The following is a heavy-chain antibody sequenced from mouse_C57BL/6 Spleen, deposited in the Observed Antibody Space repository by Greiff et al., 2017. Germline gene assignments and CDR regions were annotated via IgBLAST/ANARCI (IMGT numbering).Heavy chain of an antibody. D-gene: IGHD1-1*01. V-gene: IGHV5-6*02. CDR2: ISSGGSYT. CDR1: GFTFSSYG. CDR3: ARRGYGSSNFDY. J-gene: IGHJ2*01. Sequence: EVNLVESGGDLVKPGGSLKLSCAASGFTFSSYGMSWVRQTPDKRLEWVATISSGGSYTYYPDSVKGRFTISRDNAKNTLYLQMSSLKSEDTAMYYCARRGYGSSNFDYWGQGTTLTVSS.